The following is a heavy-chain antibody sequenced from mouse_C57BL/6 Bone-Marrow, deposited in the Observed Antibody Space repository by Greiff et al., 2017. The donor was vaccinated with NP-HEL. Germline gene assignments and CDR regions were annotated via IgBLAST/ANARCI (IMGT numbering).Heavy chain of an antibody. CDR3: AREGGYYGSPFAY. D-gene: IGHD1-1*01. CDR2: ISYDGSN. J-gene: IGHJ3*01. Sequence: VQLKESGPGLVKPSQSLSLTCSVTGYSIISGYYWNWIRQFPGNKLEWMAHISYDGSNNYNPSLKNRISITRDISKNQFFLKLTSVTTEDTATYYCAREGGYYGSPFAYWGQGTLVTVSA. CDR1: GYSIISGYY. V-gene: IGHV3-6*01.